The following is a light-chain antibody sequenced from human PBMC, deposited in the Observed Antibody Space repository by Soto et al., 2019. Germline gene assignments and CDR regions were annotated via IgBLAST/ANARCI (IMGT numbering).Light chain of an antibody. CDR3: QSYDSSLSGVV. Sequence: QSVLTQPPSVSGAPGQRVTISCTGSSSNIGAHYDVHWYQQLPGTAPRLLIYGNINRPSGVPDRISGSKSGTSASLAITGLQAEDEADYYCQSYDSSLSGVVFGGGTQLTV. CDR1: SSNIGAHYD. CDR2: GNI. V-gene: IGLV1-40*01. J-gene: IGLJ2*01.